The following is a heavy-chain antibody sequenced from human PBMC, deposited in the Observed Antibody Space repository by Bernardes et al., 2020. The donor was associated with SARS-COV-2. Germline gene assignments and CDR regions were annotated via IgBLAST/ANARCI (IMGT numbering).Heavy chain of an antibody. CDR1: GFTFSSYA. CDR3: AKDHSRGWYLHY. D-gene: IGHD6-19*01. V-gene: IGHV3-23*01. Sequence: GGSLRLSCAASGFTFSSYAMTWVRQAPGKGLEWVSAISCSGGSTYYADSVKGRFTISRDSSKNTLYLQMNSLRVEDTAVYYCAKDHSRGWYLHYWGQGTLVTGSS. J-gene: IGHJ4*02. CDR2: ISCSGGST.